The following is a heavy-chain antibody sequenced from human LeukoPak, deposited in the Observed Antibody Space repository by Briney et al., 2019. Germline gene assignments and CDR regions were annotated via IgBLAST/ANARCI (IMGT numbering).Heavy chain of an antibody. D-gene: IGHD1-26*01. J-gene: IGHJ4*02. Sequence: GGSLRLSCAASGFTFSSYGMHWVRQAPGKGLEWVAVIWYDGSNKYYADSVKGRFTISRDNSKNTLYLQMNSLRAEDTAVYYCAKGSVGASRPDYFDYWGQGTLVTVSS. V-gene: IGHV3-33*06. CDR2: IWYDGSNK. CDR3: AKGSVGASRPDYFDY. CDR1: GFTFSSYG.